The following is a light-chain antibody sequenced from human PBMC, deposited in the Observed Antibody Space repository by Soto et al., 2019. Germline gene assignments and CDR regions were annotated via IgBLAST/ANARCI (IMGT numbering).Light chain of an antibody. J-gene: IGKJ5*01. CDR3: QQYGNSPIT. CDR2: GTS. CDR1: ERIYSAY. Sequence: EVVLTQSPGALCFCRCERATLSGRASERIYSAYLGWYQQKPGQAPRLLIYGTSSRATGIPDRFSGSGSGTDFTLTISRLEPEDFAVYYCQQYGNSPITFGQGTRLEIK. V-gene: IGKV3-20*01.